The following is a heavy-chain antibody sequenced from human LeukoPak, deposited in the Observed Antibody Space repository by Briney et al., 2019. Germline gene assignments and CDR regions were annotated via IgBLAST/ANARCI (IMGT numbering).Heavy chain of an antibody. CDR3: AREGGFYRPLDY. Sequence: SETLSLTCGVSGGSVASTNRWTWVRQPPGKGLEWIGEVHLDGTTNYNPSLKSRLTMSVDLSENHISLTLTSVTAADTAVYYCAREGGFYRPLDYSGQGTLVTVPS. J-gene: IGHJ4*02. CDR1: GGSVASTNR. V-gene: IGHV4-4*02. CDR2: VHLDGTT. D-gene: IGHD3-3*01.